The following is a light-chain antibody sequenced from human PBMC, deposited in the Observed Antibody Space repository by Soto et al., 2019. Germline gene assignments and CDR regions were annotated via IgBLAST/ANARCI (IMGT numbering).Light chain of an antibody. V-gene: IGLV2-14*01. CDR3: SSYTTSSNLV. J-gene: IGLJ2*01. CDR2: EVN. Sequence: QSALTQPASVSGSPGQSITISCTGTNSDIGGYNYVSWYQQHPGKAPKVMIYEVNNRPPGVSNRFSGSKSGNTASLTISGLQAEDEADYYCSSYTTSSNLVFGGGTKLTVL. CDR1: NSDIGGYNY.